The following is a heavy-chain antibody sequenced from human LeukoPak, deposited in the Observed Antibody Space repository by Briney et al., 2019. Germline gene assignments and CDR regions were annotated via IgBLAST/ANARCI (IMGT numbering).Heavy chain of an antibody. V-gene: IGHV1-18*01. CDR2: ISPYNGNK. Sequence: ASVKVSCKASGGTFSSYAITWVRRDPGQGLEWMGWISPYNGNKRYAQKFQGRVALTTDTSTTTAYMELRGLRFNDTAVYYCARAGSGSGWYFDYWGQGTLVTVSS. D-gene: IGHD6-19*01. CDR3: ARAGSGSGWYFDY. CDR1: GGTFSSYA. J-gene: IGHJ4*02.